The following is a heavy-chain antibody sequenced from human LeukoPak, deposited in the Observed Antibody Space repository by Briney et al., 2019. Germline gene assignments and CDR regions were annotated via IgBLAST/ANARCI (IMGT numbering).Heavy chain of an antibody. Sequence: SVKVSCKASGGTFSSYAISWVRQAPGQGLEWVGGNIPIFGTANYAQKFQGRVTITADESTSTAYMELSSLRSEDTAVYYCARVTPDYDSSGYLWYFDYWGQGTLVTVSS. CDR1: GGTFSSYA. J-gene: IGHJ4*02. CDR2: NIPIFGTA. V-gene: IGHV1-69*13. D-gene: IGHD3-22*01. CDR3: ARVTPDYDSSGYLWYFDY.